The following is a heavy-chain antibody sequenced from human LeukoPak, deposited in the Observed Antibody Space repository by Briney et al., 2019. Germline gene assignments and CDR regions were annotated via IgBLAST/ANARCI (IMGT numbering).Heavy chain of an antibody. V-gene: IGHV3-7*04. Sequence: PGGSLRLSCAASGFTFSSYWMSWVRQAPGKGLEWVANIKQDGSEKYYVDSVKGRFTISRDNAKNSLYLQMNSLRAEDTAVYYCARAGYGGSTTGWFDPWGQGTLVTVSS. J-gene: IGHJ5*02. D-gene: IGHD4-23*01. CDR1: GFTFSSYW. CDR2: IKQDGSEK. CDR3: ARAGYGGSTTGWFDP.